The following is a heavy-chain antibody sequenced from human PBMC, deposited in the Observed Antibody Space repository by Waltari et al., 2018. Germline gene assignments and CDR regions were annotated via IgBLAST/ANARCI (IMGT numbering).Heavy chain of an antibody. V-gene: IGHV1-3*04. CDR2: INTDNGDT. Sequence: QVQLVQSVAEVEKPGASVKVSCMTSGYTFTNYGIHLVRQAPGQRLEWRGWINTDNGDTQFSPKFQIRVTFTRDTFASTVYMELSSLRSEDTAVYYCARGLHRTGGIVDYGGQGTLVTVSS. CDR1: GYTFTNYG. J-gene: IGHJ4*02. CDR3: ARGLHRTGGIVDY.